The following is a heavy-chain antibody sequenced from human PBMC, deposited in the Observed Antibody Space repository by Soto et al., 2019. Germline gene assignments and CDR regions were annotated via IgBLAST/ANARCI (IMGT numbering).Heavy chain of an antibody. V-gene: IGHV3-72*01. CDR3: VKSGRDDNNPEN. D-gene: IGHD5-12*01. J-gene: IGHJ4*02. CDR2: SRSRAHSFTT. Sequence: EVQLVESGGSLVQPGGSVKLSCRASGFTVSDHYIEWVRQAPGKGLEWVGRSRSRAHSFTTAYGASARGRFSISRDESRTSVFLQMNSLATDDTAVYYCVKSGRDDNNPENWGQGTLVTVSS. CDR1: GFTVSDHY.